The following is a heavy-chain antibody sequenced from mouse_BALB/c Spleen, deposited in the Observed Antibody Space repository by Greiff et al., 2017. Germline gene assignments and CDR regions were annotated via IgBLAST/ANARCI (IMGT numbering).Heavy chain of an antibody. CDR2: INPSNGGT. V-gene: IGHV1S81*02. Sequence: QVQLQQPGAELVKPGASVKLSCKASGYTFTSYYMYWVKQRPRQGLEWIGGINPSNGGTNFNEKFKSKATLTVDKSSSTAYMQLSSLTSEDSAVYYCTRATATFDYWGQGTTLTVSS. J-gene: IGHJ2*01. CDR1: GYTFTSYY. CDR3: TRATATFDY. D-gene: IGHD1-2*01.